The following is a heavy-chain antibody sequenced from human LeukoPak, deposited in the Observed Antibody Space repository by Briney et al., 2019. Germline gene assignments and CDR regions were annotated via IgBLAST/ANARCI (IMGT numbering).Heavy chain of an antibody. Sequence: GGSLRLSCAASGFTFSSYSMNWVRQAPGKGLEWVSSISSSSSYIYYADSVRGRFTISRDNAKNSLYLQMNSLRAEDTAVYYCARDRPYYYDSSAVKGGTFDYWGQGTLVTVSS. CDR3: ARDRPYYYDSSAVKGGTFDY. CDR1: GFTFSSYS. CDR2: ISSSSSYI. J-gene: IGHJ4*02. V-gene: IGHV3-21*01. D-gene: IGHD3-22*01.